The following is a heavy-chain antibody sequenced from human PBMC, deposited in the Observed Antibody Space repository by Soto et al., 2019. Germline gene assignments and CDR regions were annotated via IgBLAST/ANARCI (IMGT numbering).Heavy chain of an antibody. V-gene: IGHV3-23*01. CDR3: AKNGGGYWIYYYCMDV. CDR1: GFTFSSYA. CDR2: ISGSGGST. J-gene: IGHJ6*03. D-gene: IGHD3-22*01. Sequence: EVQLLESGGGLVQPGGSLRLSCAASGFTFSSYAMSWVRQAPGKGLEWVSAISGSGGSTYYADSVKGRFTISRDNSHNTLYLQMNSLRSEDTAVYYCAKNGGGYWIYYYCMDVWGKGTTVTVSS.